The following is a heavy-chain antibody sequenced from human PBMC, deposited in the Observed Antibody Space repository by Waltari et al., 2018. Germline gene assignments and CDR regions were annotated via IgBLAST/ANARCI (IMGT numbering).Heavy chain of an antibody. Sequence: EVQLVESGGGLVQPGGSLRLSCAASGFSFGDYELHWVRQAPGKGLEWLSYINGDGTTVYYADSVQGRLTISRDNAKNSLYLQINSLRGEDTAVYYCARDGLSNVGARAIPEGGMDVWGQGTTVTVSS. CDR3: ARDGLSNVGARAIPEGGMDV. J-gene: IGHJ6*02. V-gene: IGHV3-48*03. CDR1: GFSFGDYE. D-gene: IGHD6-6*01. CDR2: INGDGTTV.